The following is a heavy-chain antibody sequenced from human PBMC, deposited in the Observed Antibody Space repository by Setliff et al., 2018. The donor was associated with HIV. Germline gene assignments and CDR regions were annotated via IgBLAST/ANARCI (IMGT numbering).Heavy chain of an antibody. J-gene: IGHJ4*02. V-gene: IGHV1-3*04. CDR2: INTGNGNT. CDR1: GFTFTDYA. D-gene: IGHD5-12*01. Sequence: GASVKVSCKTSGFTFTDYAIHWVRQAPGQRLEWMGWINTGNGNTKYSQEFQGRVTITRDTSASTGYMELSSLRSEDTAVCHCARDDRAVATILWGQGTLVTVSS. CDR3: ARDDRAVATIL.